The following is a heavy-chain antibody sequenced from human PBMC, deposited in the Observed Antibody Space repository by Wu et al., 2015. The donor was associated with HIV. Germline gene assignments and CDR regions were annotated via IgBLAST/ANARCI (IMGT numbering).Heavy chain of an antibody. Sequence: QAQLVQLGAEVKKPGSSVKVTRKASGDGFTSYAVSWVRQAPGQGLEWMGGINPLFGTTKHAERFQDRVTFTTDESKSTAYMELSSLRSEDTAVYYCARNTDSVATSLYSLGVWGQGTTVTVSS. CDR3: ARNTDSVATSLYSLGV. CDR1: GDGFTSYA. J-gene: IGHJ6*02. D-gene: IGHD5-12*01. CDR2: INPLFGTT. V-gene: IGHV1-69*05.